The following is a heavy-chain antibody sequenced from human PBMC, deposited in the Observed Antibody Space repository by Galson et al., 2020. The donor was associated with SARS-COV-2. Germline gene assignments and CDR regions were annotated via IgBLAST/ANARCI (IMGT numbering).Heavy chain of an antibody. J-gene: IGHJ4*02. CDR3: ARDRGGFLEWLQIILGRYYFDY. V-gene: IGHV1-46*01. D-gene: IGHD3-3*01. Sequence: ASVKVSCKASGYTFTSYYMHWVRQAPGQGLEWMGIINPSGGSTSYAQKFQGRVTMTRDTSTSTVYMELSSLRSEDTAVYYCARDRGGFLEWLQIILGRYYFDYWGQGTLVTVSS. CDR1: GYTFTSYY. CDR2: INPSGGST.